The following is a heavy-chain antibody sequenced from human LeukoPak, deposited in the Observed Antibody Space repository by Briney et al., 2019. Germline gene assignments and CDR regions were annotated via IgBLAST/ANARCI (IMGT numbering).Heavy chain of an antibody. J-gene: IGHJ4*02. CDR3: TRDLGYGNGGNY. CDR2: LIPVFDTG. Sequence: GASVEVSCKASGGSFSTNAISWVRQAPGQGLEWMGALIPVFDTGTYSQKFQDRLTITADQSTSTVYMELSSLTSEDTAVYYCTRDLGYGNGGNYWGQGTLVTVSS. V-gene: IGHV1-69*13. D-gene: IGHD5-18*01. CDR1: GGSFSTNA.